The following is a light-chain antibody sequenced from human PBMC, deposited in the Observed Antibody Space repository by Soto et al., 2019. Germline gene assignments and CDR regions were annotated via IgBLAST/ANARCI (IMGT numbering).Light chain of an antibody. CDR3: QSYDSSLSVV. Sequence: QSALTQPPSVSGAPGQRVTISCTGSSSNIGAGYDVHWYQQLPGTAPKLLIYSNTNRPLGVPDRFSGSKFGTSASLAITGLQAEDEADYYCQSYDSSLSVVFGGGTKVTVL. CDR2: SNT. V-gene: IGLV1-40*01. CDR1: SSNIGAGYD. J-gene: IGLJ2*01.